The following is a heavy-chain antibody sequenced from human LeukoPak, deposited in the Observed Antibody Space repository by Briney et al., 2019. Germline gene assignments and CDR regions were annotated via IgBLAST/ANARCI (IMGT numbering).Heavy chain of an antibody. J-gene: IGHJ4*02. Sequence: GGSLRLSCAAAGFTFSTYGMHWVRQAPGKGLEWVAVISYDESNKYYTNSVKGRFSISRDNAKNTLYLQINSLRAEDTAIYYCAKDLCSDASCSSRGLDYWGQGTLVTVSS. CDR3: AKDLCSDASCSSRGLDY. CDR1: GFTFSTYG. V-gene: IGHV3-30*18. CDR2: ISYDESNK. D-gene: IGHD2-15*01.